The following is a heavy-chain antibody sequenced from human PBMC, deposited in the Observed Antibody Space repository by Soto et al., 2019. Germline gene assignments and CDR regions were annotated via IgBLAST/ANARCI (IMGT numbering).Heavy chain of an antibody. CDR2: IWYDGSNK. D-gene: IGHD2-15*01. J-gene: IGHJ4*02. V-gene: IGHV3-33*01. CDR1: GFTFSSYG. CDR3: ARDLQDIVVVVAAGGGYFDY. Sequence: QVQLVESGGGVVQPGRSLRLSCAASGFTFSSYGMHWVRQAPGKGLEWVAVIWYDGSNKYYADSVKGRFTISRDNYKNTLYLQMNSLRAEDTAVYYCARDLQDIVVVVAAGGGYFDYRGQGTLVTVSS.